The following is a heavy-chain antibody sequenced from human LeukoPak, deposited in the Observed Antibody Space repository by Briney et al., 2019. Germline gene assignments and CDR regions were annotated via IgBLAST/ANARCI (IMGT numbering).Heavy chain of an antibody. CDR1: GGSISSFY. CDR2: IYYTGST. J-gene: IGHJ5*02. CDR3: TTYYYGSGRPHVGYNWFDP. D-gene: IGHD3-10*01. Sequence: SETLSLTCTVSGGSISSFYWSWIRQPPGKGLEWIGYIYYTGSTNYNSSLKSRVTISVDTSKNQFSLKLSSVTAADTAVYYCTTYYYGSGRPHVGYNWFDPWGQGTLVTVSS. V-gene: IGHV4-59*12.